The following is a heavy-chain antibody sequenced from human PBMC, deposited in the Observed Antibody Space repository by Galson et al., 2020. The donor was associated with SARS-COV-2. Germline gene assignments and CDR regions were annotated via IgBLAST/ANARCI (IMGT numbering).Heavy chain of an antibody. D-gene: IGHD4-17*01. CDR1: GFTITSSA. CDR2: VVIGTGNT. Sequence: SVQVSCKASGFTITSSAVQWVRQARGQRLEWIGWVVIGTGNTNYAQNFQERVTITRAMSTNTAYMELSSLRSEDTAVYYCAALWAGMTTGGGYWGQGTLVTVSS. J-gene: IGHJ4*02. CDR3: AALWAGMTTGGGY. V-gene: IGHV1-58*01.